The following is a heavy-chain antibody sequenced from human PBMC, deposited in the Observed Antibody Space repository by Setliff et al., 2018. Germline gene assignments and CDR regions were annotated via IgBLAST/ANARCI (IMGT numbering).Heavy chain of an antibody. D-gene: IGHD4-17*01. CDR1: GGPVTRTTTF. Sequence: SETLSLTCTVSGGPVTRTTTFWGWVRQTPGKGLEWLGSTYDSGSTYYNPSLNSRVTISEDTSKNQFSLKLTSVTAADAAVYYCARAAVTSGARADYFYNWGRGTLVTVSS. J-gene: IGHJ4*02. V-gene: IGHV4-39*07. CDR3: ARAAVTSGARADYFYN. CDR2: TYDSGST.